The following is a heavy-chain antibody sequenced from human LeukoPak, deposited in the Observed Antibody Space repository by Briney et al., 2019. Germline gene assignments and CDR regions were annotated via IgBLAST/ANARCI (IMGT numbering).Heavy chain of an antibody. Sequence: ASVKVSCKASGYTFTSYYMHWVRQAPGQGLEWMGIINPSGGSTSYAQKFQGRVTITTDESTSTAYMELSSLRSEDTAVYYCAREGYCTNGVCYTRAFDIWGQGTMVTVSS. J-gene: IGHJ3*02. CDR2: INPSGGST. V-gene: IGHV1-46*01. D-gene: IGHD2-8*01. CDR3: AREGYCTNGVCYTRAFDI. CDR1: GYTFTSYY.